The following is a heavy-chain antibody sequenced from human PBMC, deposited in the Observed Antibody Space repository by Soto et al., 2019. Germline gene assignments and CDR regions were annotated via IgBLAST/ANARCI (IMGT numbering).Heavy chain of an antibody. CDR1: GFTFSSYA. CDR3: AKRSSSSTFDY. CDR2: ISGSDDST. D-gene: IGHD6-6*01. Sequence: EVQLLESGGGLVQPGESLRLSCAASGFTFSSYAMSWVRQAPGKGLEWGSVISGSDDSTYYADSVKGRCTISRDNSKNTLYLQMNSLRAEDTTVYYCAKRSSSSTFDYWGQGTLVTVSS. V-gene: IGHV3-23*01. J-gene: IGHJ4*02.